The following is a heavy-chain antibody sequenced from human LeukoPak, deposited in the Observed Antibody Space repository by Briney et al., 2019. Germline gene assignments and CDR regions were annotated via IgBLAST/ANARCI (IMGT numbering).Heavy chain of an antibody. Sequence: SETLSLTCAVYGGSFSGYYWSWIRQPPGKGLEWIGEINHSGSTNYNPSLKSRVTISVDTSKNQFSLKLSSVTAADTAVYYCARVDYEQFDYWGQGTLVTVSS. V-gene: IGHV4-34*01. CDR2: INHSGST. J-gene: IGHJ4*02. D-gene: IGHD4-17*01. CDR3: ARVDYEQFDY. CDR1: GGSFSGYY.